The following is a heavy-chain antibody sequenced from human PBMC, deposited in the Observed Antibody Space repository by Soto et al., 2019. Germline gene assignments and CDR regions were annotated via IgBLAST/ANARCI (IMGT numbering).Heavy chain of an antibody. CDR3: ARGDSSGPFDWFDP. V-gene: IGHV3-74*01. Sequence: GGSLILSCAASGFTFSSYWMHWVRQAPGKGLVWVSRISSDVSSTSYADSVKGRFTISRDNAKNTLYLQMNSLRAEDTAVYYCARGDSSGPFDWFDPWGQGTLVTVSS. J-gene: IGHJ5*02. CDR2: ISSDVSST. D-gene: IGHD6-19*01. CDR1: GFTFSSYW.